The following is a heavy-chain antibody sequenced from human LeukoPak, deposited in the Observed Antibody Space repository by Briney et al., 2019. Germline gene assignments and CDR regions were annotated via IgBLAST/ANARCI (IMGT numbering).Heavy chain of an antibody. Sequence: SETLSLTCTVSGGSISNYYWGWVRQPPGKGLEWIGSLYYSGSTYYNPSLKSRVAISVDTSNNQFSLEVRSVTAADTAVYYCARHPGSSGTGSRRAFDIWGPGTMVTVSS. CDR3: ARHPGSSGTGSRRAFDI. J-gene: IGHJ3*02. CDR2: LYYSGST. D-gene: IGHD1-14*01. V-gene: IGHV4-39*01. CDR1: GGSISNYY.